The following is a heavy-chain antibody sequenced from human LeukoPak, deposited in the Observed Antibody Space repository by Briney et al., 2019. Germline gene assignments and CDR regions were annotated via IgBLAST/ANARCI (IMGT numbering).Heavy chain of an antibody. V-gene: IGHV4-59*12. CDR3: ARVLPPGAAGVTGPFEY. CDR2: IYYSGST. Sequence: PSETLSLTCFGSGGSISSFYWSWIRPPPGKGLEWIGYIYYSGSTKYNPSLKSRVTISVDTSKNQFSLKLSSVTPEDTAVYYCARVLPPGAAGVTGPFEYWGQGNLVTVSS. D-gene: IGHD6-13*01. CDR1: GGSISSFY. J-gene: IGHJ4*02.